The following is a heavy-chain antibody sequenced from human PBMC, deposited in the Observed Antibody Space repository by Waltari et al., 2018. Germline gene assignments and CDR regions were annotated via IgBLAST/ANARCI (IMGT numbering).Heavy chain of an antibody. Sequence: QAPGKGLEWVSVIYSGGSTYYADSVKGRFTISRDNSKNTLYLQMNSLRAEDTAVYYCARGAMIAAAGTIYYYYGMDVWGQGTTVTVSS. D-gene: IGHD6-13*01. J-gene: IGHJ6*02. CDR2: IYSGGST. V-gene: IGHV3-53*01. CDR3: ARGAMIAAAGTIYYYYGMDV.